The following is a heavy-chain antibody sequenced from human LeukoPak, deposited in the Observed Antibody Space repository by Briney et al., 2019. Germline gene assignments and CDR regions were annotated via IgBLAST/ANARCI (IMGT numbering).Heavy chain of an antibody. CDR2: IIPIFGTA. Sequence: SVKVSCKASGGTFSSYAISWVRQAPGQGLEWMGGIIPIFGTANYAQKIQGRVTITADESTSTAYMELSSLRSEDTAVYYCARGIAVAGRPYNWFDPWGQGTLVTVSS. CDR3: ARGIAVAGRPYNWFDP. CDR1: GGTFSSYA. V-gene: IGHV1-69*13. D-gene: IGHD6-19*01. J-gene: IGHJ5*02.